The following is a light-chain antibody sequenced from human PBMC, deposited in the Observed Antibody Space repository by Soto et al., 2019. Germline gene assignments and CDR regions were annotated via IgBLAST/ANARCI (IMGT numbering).Light chain of an antibody. CDR2: GVS. CDR3: CSYAGSSTYV. J-gene: IGLJ1*01. CDR1: SSDVGSYNL. V-gene: IGLV2-23*02. Sequence: QSALTQPASVSGSPGQSITISCTGTSSDVGSYNLVSWYQQHPGKATKLMIYGVSKRPSGVSKLFSGSKSGNTASLTSSGLQAEDEADYYCCSYAGSSTYVFGTGTKVTVL.